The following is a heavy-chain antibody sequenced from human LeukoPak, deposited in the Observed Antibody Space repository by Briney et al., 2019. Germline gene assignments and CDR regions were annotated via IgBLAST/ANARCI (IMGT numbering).Heavy chain of an antibody. Sequence: PGGSLRLSCAASGFTFSSYAMSWVRQAPGKGLEWVSAISGSGGSTYYADSVKGRFTICRDNSKNTLYLQMNSLRAEDTAVYYCATDYDFWSGSDYWGQGTLVTVSS. J-gene: IGHJ4*02. V-gene: IGHV3-23*01. CDR1: GFTFSSYA. CDR2: ISGSGGST. D-gene: IGHD3-3*01. CDR3: ATDYDFWSGSDY.